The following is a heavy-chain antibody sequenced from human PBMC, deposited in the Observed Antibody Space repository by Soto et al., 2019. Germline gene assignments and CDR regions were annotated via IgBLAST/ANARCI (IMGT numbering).Heavy chain of an antibody. V-gene: IGHV3-49*03. CDR2: IRSKAYGGTT. CDR1: GFTFGDYA. CDR3: TRLAYYDFWSGYYRHANFDY. D-gene: IGHD3-3*01. Sequence: HPGGSLRLSCTASGFTFGDYAMSWFRQAPGKGLEWVGFIRSKAYGGTTEYAASVKGRFTISRDDSKSIAYLQMNSLKTEDTAVYYCTRLAYYDFWSGYYRHANFDYWGQGTLVTVSS. J-gene: IGHJ4*02.